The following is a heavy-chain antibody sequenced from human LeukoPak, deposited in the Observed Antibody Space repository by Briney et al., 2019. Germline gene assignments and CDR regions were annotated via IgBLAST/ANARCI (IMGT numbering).Heavy chain of an antibody. CDR1: GLTFRTTW. J-gene: IGHJ4*02. CDR3: ATARNFRFEY. V-gene: IGHV3-74*01. CDR2: MNGEGTTI. Sequence: PGGSLRLSCATSGLTFRTTWMHWVRQAPGKGLMWVSRMNGEGTTIDYADSVKGRFTVSRDYAKNTLFLQMNNLRTEDTALYFCATARNFRFEYWGQGTLVTVSS. D-gene: IGHD1-7*01.